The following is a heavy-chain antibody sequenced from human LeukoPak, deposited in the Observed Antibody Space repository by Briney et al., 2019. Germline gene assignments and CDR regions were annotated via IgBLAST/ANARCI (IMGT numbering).Heavy chain of an antibody. CDR2: ISYDGSNE. CDR3: ASPPYSSSWYIHFQH. J-gene: IGHJ1*01. V-gene: IGHV3-30*04. D-gene: IGHD6-13*01. CDR1: GFTFSSYV. Sequence: TGGSLRLSCAASGFTFSSYVMHWVRQAPGKGLEWVAIISYDGSNEYYADSVKGRFTISRDNSKNTLYLQMNSLRAEDTAVYYCASPPYSSSWYIHFQHWGQGTLVTVSS.